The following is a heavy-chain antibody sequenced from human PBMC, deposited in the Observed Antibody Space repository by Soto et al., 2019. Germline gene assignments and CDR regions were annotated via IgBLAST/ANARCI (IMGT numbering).Heavy chain of an antibody. CDR1: DDSINSDKYY. J-gene: IGHJ4*02. CDR3: ARLEGRATISYYFDF. D-gene: IGHD3-3*01. V-gene: IGHV4-39*01. CDR2: IYYRGNA. Sequence: QLQLQDSGPGLVKPSETLSLTCSVSDDSINSDKYYWGWIRQPPGKGLEWIGSIYYRGNAYYNPSLQTRVTISLDTSRSQFSLKLNSVTAADSAVYFCARLEGRATISYYFDFWGPGALVPVSS.